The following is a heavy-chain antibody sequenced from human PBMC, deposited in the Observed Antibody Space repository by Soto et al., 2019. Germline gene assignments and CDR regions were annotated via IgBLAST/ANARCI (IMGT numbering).Heavy chain of an antibody. D-gene: IGHD2-15*01. CDR3: GRDCQGYCSGASFSYSYGMDV. V-gene: IGHV3-53*01. CDR2: IYSGDTT. CDR1: GFTVSNNH. Sequence: PGGSLRLSCAATGFTVSNNHMSWVRQAPGKGLVWVSVIYSGDTTYYADSVKGRFTISRDNSKNTVYLQMNSLRAEDTAVYYCGRDCQGYCSGASFSYSYGMDVWGQGTTVTVSS. J-gene: IGHJ6*02.